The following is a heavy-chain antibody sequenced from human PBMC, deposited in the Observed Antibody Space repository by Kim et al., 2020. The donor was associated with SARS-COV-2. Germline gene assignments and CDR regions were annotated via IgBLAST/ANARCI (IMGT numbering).Heavy chain of an antibody. CDR3: ARLITVTMGYYYYGMDV. J-gene: IGHJ6*02. Sequence: WETLSLTCTVSGGSISSYYWSWIRQPPGKGLEWIGYIYYSGSTNYNPSLKSRVTISVDTSKNQFSLKLSSVTAADTAVYYCARLITVTMGYYYYGMDVWGQGTTVTVSS. CDR2: IYYSGST. V-gene: IGHV4-59*08. CDR1: GGSISSYY. D-gene: IGHD4-17*01.